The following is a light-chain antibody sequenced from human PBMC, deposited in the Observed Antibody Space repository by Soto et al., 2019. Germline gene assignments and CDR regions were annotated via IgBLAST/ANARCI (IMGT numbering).Light chain of an antibody. V-gene: IGKV3-20*01. J-gene: IGKJ1*01. CDR2: CAS. Sequence: EIVLTQYPGTLSLSQGARATLSGRDSQTVSSSYLAWYQQKPGQAPRLLICCASSMATGIPDRLSGSGSGPDYPLTTSRLEPEDFAVYNCQQYGSSPWTFGQGTKVDIK. CDR1: QTVSSSY. CDR3: QQYGSSPWT.